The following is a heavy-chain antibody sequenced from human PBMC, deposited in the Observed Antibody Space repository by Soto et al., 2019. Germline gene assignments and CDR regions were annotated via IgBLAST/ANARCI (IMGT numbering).Heavy chain of an antibody. CDR2: IYYSGST. V-gene: IGHV4-39*07. J-gene: IGHJ6*02. Sequence: PSETLSLTCTVSGGSISSSSYYWGWIRQPPGKGLEWIGSIYYSGSTNYNPSLKSRVTISVDTSKNQFSLKLSSVTAADTAVYYCARVGRIAVAGTSYYYYYGMDVWGQGTTVTVSS. CDR1: GGSISSSSYY. CDR3: ARVGRIAVAGTSYYYYYGMDV. D-gene: IGHD6-19*01.